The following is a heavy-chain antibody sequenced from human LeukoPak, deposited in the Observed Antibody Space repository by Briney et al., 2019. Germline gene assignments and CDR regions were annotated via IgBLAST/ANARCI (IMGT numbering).Heavy chain of an antibody. CDR2: IYYSGST. Sequence: SQTLSLTCTVSGASIGSGDYYWSWIRQPPGKGLEWIGSIYYSGSTFHYNPSLKSRVAISIDTSKNQFSLSLSSVTAADTAVYYCASTNCSRSSCFGANWFDPWGQGTLVTVSS. V-gene: IGHV4-30-4*08. CDR1: GASIGSGDYY. D-gene: IGHD2-2*01. CDR3: ASTNCSRSSCFGANWFDP. J-gene: IGHJ5*02.